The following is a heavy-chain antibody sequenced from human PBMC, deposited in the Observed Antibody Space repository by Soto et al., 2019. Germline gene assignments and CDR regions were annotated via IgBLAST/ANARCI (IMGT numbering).Heavy chain of an antibody. D-gene: IGHD3-3*01. CDR1: GGSIGGSSYY. CDR3: ASRPVSSNFWSGSNSYYYMEV. CDR2: IYFNGNT. J-gene: IGHJ6*03. Sequence: QLQLQESGPGLVMPSETLSLTCSVSGGSIGGSSYYWGWVRQPPGKGPEWLGSIYFNGNTHYNPSLESRVTISVDRSKNQFSLRMTSVTAADTAVYYCASRPVSSNFWSGSNSYYYMEVWGRGTTVAVSS. V-gene: IGHV4-39*01.